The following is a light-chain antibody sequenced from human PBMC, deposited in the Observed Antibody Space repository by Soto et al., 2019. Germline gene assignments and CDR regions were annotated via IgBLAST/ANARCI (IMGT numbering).Light chain of an antibody. CDR3: CSYAGSNTYV. V-gene: IGLV2-23*01. CDR1: SSDVGTYNL. CDR2: EGS. J-gene: IGLJ1*01. Sequence: QSALTQPASVSGSPGQSITISCTGTSSDVGTYNLVSWYQQHPRKAPKLMIYEGSKWPSGVSNRFSGSKSGNTASLTISGLQAEDEADYYCCSYAGSNTYVFGTGTKVTVL.